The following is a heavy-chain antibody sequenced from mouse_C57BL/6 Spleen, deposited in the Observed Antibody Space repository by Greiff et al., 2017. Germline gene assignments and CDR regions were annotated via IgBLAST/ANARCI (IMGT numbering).Heavy chain of an antibody. V-gene: IGHV1-15*01. CDR3: TRGDRDYAMDY. Sequence: QVQLQQSGAELVRPGASVTLSCKASGYTFTDYEMHWVKQTPVHGLEWIGAIYPETGGTAYNQKFKGKAILTADKSSSTAYMELRSLTSEDSAGYYCTRGDRDYAMDYWGQGTSVTVSS. CDR2: IYPETGGT. D-gene: IGHD2-14*01. J-gene: IGHJ4*01. CDR1: GYTFTDYE.